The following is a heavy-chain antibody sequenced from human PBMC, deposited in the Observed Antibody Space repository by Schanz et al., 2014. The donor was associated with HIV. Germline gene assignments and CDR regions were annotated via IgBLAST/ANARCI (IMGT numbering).Heavy chain of an antibody. V-gene: IGHV3-30*09. D-gene: IGHD6-19*01. CDR2: MSHDGFSK. J-gene: IGHJ3*01. CDR3: AREGESSGRAGLFDL. CDR1: GLTFSSSI. Sequence: QVQLVESGGGVVQPGRSLRLSCTASGLTFSSSIMHWVRQAPGKGLEWVAGMSHDGFSKYFADSVKGRFAISREDSKNTVHLQMDSLRHEDTAVYYCAREGESSGRAGLFDLWGQGAMVTVSS.